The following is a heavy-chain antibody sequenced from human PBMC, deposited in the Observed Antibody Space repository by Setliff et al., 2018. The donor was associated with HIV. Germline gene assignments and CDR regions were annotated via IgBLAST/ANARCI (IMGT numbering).Heavy chain of an antibody. V-gene: IGHV1-46*01. J-gene: IGHJ6*03. Sequence: KASGGTFSSYAISWVRQAPGQGLEWMGIINPSGGTISYAQKFQGRVTMTRDTSTSTVYMELSSLRSEDTAVYYCARDGYYNSWSGYGYYYYYMDVWGKGTTVTVSS. D-gene: IGHD3-3*01. CDR1: GGTFSSYA. CDR2: INPSGGTI. CDR3: ARDGYYNSWSGYGYYYYYMDV.